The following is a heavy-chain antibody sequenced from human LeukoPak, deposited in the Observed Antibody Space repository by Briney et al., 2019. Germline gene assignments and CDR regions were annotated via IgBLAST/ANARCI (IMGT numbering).Heavy chain of an antibody. V-gene: IGHV4-30-2*01. CDR3: AREPLELRFLEWFPTYYFDY. CDR2: IYHSGST. J-gene: IGHJ4*02. CDR1: GGSISSGGYY. D-gene: IGHD3-3*01. Sequence: PSQTLSLTCTVSGGSISSGGYYWSWIRQPPGKGLEWIGYIYHSGSTYYNPSLKSRVTISVDRSKNQFSLKLSSVTAADTAVYYCAREPLELRFLEWFPTYYFDYWGQGTLVTVSS.